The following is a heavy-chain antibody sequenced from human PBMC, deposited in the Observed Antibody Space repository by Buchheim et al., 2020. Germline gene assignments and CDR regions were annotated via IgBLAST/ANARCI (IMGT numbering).Heavy chain of an antibody. D-gene: IGHD3-10*01. CDR1: GFTFSSYS. V-gene: IGHV3-48*01. CDR2: ISSSSSTR. CDR3: ARQGSYGSGSYIDY. Sequence: EVQLVESGGGLVQPGGSLRLSCAASGFTFSSYSMNWVRQAPGKGLEWVSYISSSSSTRYYADSVKGRFTISRDNGKNSPYLQLNSLRAEDTAVYYCARQGSYGSGSYIDYWGQGTL. J-gene: IGHJ4*02.